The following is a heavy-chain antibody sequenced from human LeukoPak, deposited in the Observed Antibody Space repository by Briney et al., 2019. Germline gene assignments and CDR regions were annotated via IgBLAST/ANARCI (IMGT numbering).Heavy chain of an antibody. J-gene: IGHJ6*03. V-gene: IGHV3-30*02. CDR2: IRYDGSNK. CDR3: AKGRGSYMDV. D-gene: IGHD1-26*01. CDR1: GFTFSSYG. Sequence: TGGSLRLSCAASGFTFSSYGMHWVRQAPGKGLEWVAFIRYDGSNKYYADSVKGRFTISRDNSKNTLYLQMDSLRAEDTAVYYCAKGRGSYMDVWGKGTTVTVSS.